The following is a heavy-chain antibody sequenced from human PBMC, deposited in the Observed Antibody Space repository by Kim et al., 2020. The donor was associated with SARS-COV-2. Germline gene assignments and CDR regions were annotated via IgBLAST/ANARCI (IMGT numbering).Heavy chain of an antibody. CDR2: T. Sequence: TNYAQKFQGRVTMTRDTSISTAYMELSRLRSDDTAVYYCARDVRSRPAFGIWGQGTMVTVSS. V-gene: IGHV1-2*02. D-gene: IGHD6-6*01. CDR3: ARDVRSRPAFGI. J-gene: IGHJ3*02.